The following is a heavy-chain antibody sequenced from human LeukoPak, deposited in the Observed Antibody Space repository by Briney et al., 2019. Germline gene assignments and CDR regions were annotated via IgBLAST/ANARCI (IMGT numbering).Heavy chain of an antibody. J-gene: IGHJ4*02. CDR2: IYYSGST. D-gene: IGHD3-16*01. CDR1: GDSISSHY. V-gene: IGHV4-59*11. Sequence: SETLSLTCTVSGDSISSHYWGWIRRPPGKGLEWIGYIYYSGSTNYNPSLKSRVTISVDTSKNQFSLKLTSVTAADTAVYYCARRNSFGPVDYWGQGTLVTVSS. CDR3: ARRNSFGPVDY.